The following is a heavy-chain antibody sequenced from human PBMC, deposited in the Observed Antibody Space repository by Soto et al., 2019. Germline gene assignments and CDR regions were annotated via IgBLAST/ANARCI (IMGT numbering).Heavy chain of an antibody. Sequence: SESLSLTCAVSGDSVSNDNYYWSWIRQPPGKGLEWIGYIYYSGTTNYNSYLKSRLSLSVDMSKNQFSLKLASVTAADTAVYFCARSQRGRTAFTFDYWGQGALVTVSS. CDR1: GDSVSNDNYY. CDR3: ARSQRGRTAFTFDY. J-gene: IGHJ4*02. D-gene: IGHD3-16*01. CDR2: IYYSGTT. V-gene: IGHV4-61*01.